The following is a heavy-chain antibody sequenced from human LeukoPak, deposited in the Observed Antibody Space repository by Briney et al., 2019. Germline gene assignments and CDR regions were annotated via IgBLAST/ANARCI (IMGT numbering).Heavy chain of an antibody. CDR2: IYSGGST. V-gene: IGHV3-53*01. Sequence: PGGSLRLSCAASGFTVSSNYMSWVRQAPGKGLEWVSVIYSGGSTYYADSVKGRFTISRDNSKNTLYLQMNSLRAKDTAVYYCARLTDPNWFDPWGQGTLVTVSS. CDR3: ARLTDPNWFDP. CDR1: GFTVSSNY. D-gene: IGHD4-11*01. J-gene: IGHJ5*02.